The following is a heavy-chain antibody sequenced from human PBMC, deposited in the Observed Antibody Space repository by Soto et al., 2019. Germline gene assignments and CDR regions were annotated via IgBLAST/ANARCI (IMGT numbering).Heavy chain of an antibody. CDR3: ARSDCSGGSCYSFYYYGMDV. CDR2: IYYSGST. V-gene: IGHV4-31*03. D-gene: IGHD2-15*01. CDR1: GGSISSGGYY. J-gene: IGHJ6*02. Sequence: PSETLSLTCTVPGGSISSGGYYWSWIRQHPGKGLEWIGYIYYSGSTYYNPSLKSRVTISVDTSKNQFSLKLSSVTAADTAVYYCARSDCSGGSCYSFYYYGMDVWGQGTTVTVSS.